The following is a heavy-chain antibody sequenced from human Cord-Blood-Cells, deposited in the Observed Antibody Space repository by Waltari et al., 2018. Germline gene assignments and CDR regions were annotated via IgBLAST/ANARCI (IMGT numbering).Heavy chain of an antibody. Sequence: EVQLLESGGGLVQPGGSLRLSCAASGFTFSSYAMSWVRQAPGKVLEGVSAMSGSGGSTYYADSVKGRFTISRDKSKNTLYLQMNSLRAEDTAVYYCAKEGGSYSYFDLWGRGTLVTVSS. CDR3: AKEGGSYSYFDL. J-gene: IGHJ2*01. CDR2: MSGSGGST. V-gene: IGHV3-23*01. CDR1: GFTFSSYA. D-gene: IGHD1-26*01.